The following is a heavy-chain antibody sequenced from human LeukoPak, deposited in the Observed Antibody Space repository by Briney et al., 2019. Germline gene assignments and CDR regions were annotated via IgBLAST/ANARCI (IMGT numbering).Heavy chain of an antibody. V-gene: IGHV4-4*07. CDR1: GGSISSYY. J-gene: IGHJ4*02. Sequence: SETLSLTCTVSGGSISSYYWSWIRQPAGKGLEWIGRIYTSGSTNYNPSLKSRVTMSVDTSKNQFSLKLSSVTAADTAVYYCARGVEMAADPAPHDYWGQGTLVTVSS. CDR3: ARGVEMAADPAPHDY. CDR2: IYTSGST. D-gene: IGHD2-8*01.